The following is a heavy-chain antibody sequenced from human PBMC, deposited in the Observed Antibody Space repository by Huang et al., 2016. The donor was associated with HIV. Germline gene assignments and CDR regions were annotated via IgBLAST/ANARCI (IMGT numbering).Heavy chain of an antibody. CDR1: GGSISSSSYY. CDR3: AAHGRIVGIPAAPLRFDP. V-gene: IGHV4-39*01. Sequence: QLQLQESGPGLVKPSETLSLTCTVSGGSISSSSYYWGWIRQPPGKGLEWIGSIYRSGTTYYNPSLKSRVTISVDTARTQFSLKLSSVTAADTAVYYCAAHGRIVGIPAAPLRFDPWGQGTLVTVSS. CDR2: IYRSGTT. J-gene: IGHJ5*02. D-gene: IGHD6-13*01.